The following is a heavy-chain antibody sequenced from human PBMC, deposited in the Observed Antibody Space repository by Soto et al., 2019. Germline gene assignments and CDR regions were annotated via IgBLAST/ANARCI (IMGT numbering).Heavy chain of an antibody. D-gene: IGHD2-15*01. CDR2: IKQDGSEK. J-gene: IGHJ3*02. V-gene: IGHV3-7*01. CDR1: GFTFSSYW. CDR3: ASSSIVVVVAATDAFDI. Sequence: GGSLRLSCAASGFTFSSYWMSWVRQAPGKGLEWVANIKQDGSEKYYVDSVKGRFTISRDNAKNSLYLQMNSLRAEDTAVYYCASSSIVVVVAATDAFDIWGQGTMVTVSS.